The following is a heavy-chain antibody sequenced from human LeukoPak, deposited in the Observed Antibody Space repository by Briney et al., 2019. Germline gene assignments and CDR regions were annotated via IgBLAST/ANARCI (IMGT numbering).Heavy chain of an antibody. Sequence: GGSLRLSCAASGFTFSSYAMSWVRQAPGKGLEWVSAISGSGGSTYYADSVKGRFTISRDNSKNTLYLQMNSLRAEDTAVYYCAKVRQQLLLTPMVFDYWGQGTLVTVSS. CDR3: AKVRQQLLLTPMVFDY. CDR2: ISGSGGST. V-gene: IGHV3-23*01. CDR1: GFTFSSYA. J-gene: IGHJ4*02. D-gene: IGHD6-13*01.